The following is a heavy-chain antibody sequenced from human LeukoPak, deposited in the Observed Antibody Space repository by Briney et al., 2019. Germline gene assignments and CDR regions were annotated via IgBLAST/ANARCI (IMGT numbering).Heavy chain of an antibody. CDR3: ARSTAEGSGFDP. CDR2: IYHSGST. J-gene: IGHJ5*02. CDR1: GGSISSGGYS. Sequence: SETLSLTCAVSGGSISSGGYSWSWIRQPPGTGLEWIGYIYHSGSTYYNPSLKSRVTISVDRSKNQFSLKLSSVTAADTAVYYCARSTAEGSGFDPWGQGTLVTVSS. V-gene: IGHV4-30-2*01. D-gene: IGHD2-21*02.